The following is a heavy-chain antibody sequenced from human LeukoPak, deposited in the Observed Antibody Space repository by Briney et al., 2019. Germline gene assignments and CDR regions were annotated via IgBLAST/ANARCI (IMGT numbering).Heavy chain of an antibody. CDR2: LSGSSRTP. CDR1: GFTFSSYA. J-gene: IGHJ4*02. Sequence: GGSLRLSCAASGFTFSSYAMSWVRQAPGKGPEWVSSLSGSSRTPYYADSVKGRFTISRDNSQSTLYLQMNSLRAEDTAVYYCAKGSWWIQLWPDEYFDYWGQGTLVTVSS. D-gene: IGHD5-18*01. CDR3: AKGSWWIQLWPDEYFDY. V-gene: IGHV3-23*01.